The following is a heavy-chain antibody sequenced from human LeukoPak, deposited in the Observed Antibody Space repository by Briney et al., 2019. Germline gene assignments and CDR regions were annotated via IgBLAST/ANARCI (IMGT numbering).Heavy chain of an antibody. Sequence: PGGSLRLSCAASGFTMRNHWMSWVRQAPGKGLEWVADIKQDGSEIHYVDSVKGRFIISRDNAKNSLYLQMNSLRVEDTAVYSCVGGESGFRENSFDIWGQGTLVIVSS. D-gene: IGHD3-10*01. CDR1: GFTMRNHW. J-gene: IGHJ3*02. CDR3: VGGESGFRENSFDI. V-gene: IGHV3-7*03. CDR2: IKQDGSEI.